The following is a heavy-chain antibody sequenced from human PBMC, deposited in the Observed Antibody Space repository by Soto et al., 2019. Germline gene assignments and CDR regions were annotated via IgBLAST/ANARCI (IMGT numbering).Heavy chain of an antibody. J-gene: IGHJ3*02. CDR1: GYSFTIYW. Sequence: PGESLKISCKGSGYSFTIYWIGWVRQMPGKGLEWMGIIYPGDSDTRYSPSFQGQVTISADKSISTAYLQWSSLKASDTAMYYCARXPGGVQWLVRGGDAFDIWGQGTMVTVSS. D-gene: IGHD6-19*01. CDR3: ARXPGGVQWLVRGGDAFDI. V-gene: IGHV5-51*01. CDR2: IYPGDSDT.